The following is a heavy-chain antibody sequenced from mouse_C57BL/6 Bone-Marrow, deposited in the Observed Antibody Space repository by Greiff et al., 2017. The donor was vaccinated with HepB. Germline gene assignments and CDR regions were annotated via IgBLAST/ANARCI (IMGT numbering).Heavy chain of an antibody. Sequence: VQVVESGPGLVQPSQSLSITCTVSGFSLTSYGVHWVRQSPGKGLEWLGVIWSGGSTDYNAAFISRLSISKDNSKRQVFFKMNSLQADDTAIYYCARNPQPHWCFDVWGTGTTVTVSS. CDR3: ARNPQPHWCFDV. CDR1: GFSLTSYG. CDR2: IWSGGST. V-gene: IGHV2-2*01. J-gene: IGHJ1*03. D-gene: IGHD6-1*01.